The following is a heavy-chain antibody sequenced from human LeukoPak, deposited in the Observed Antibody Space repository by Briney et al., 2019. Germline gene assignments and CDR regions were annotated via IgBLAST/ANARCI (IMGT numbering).Heavy chain of an antibody. CDR2: ISGSGGST. J-gene: IGHJ3*02. CDR3: AKDMVAVARSRGAFDI. V-gene: IGHV3-23*01. D-gene: IGHD3-10*01. Sequence: GGSLRLSCAASGFTFSSYAMSWVRQAPGKGLEWVSAISGSGGSTYYADSVKGRFTISRDNAKNSLYLQMNSLRAEDTALYYCAKDMVAVARSRGAFDIWGQGTMVTVSS. CDR1: GFTFSSYA.